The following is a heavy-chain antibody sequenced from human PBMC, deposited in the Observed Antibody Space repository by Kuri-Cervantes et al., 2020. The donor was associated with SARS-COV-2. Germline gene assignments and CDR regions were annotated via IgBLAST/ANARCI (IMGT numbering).Heavy chain of an antibody. D-gene: IGHD2-15*01. CDR1: GFTFSSYG. J-gene: IGHJ4*02. CDR2: ISSSSSYI. V-gene: IGHV3-21*01. Sequence: GESLKIPCAASGFTFSSYGMNWVRQAPGKGLEYVSSISSSSSYIYYADSVKGRFTISRDNAKNSLHLQMNSLRAEDTAVYYCARDGGGRPTHSDYWGQGTLVTVSS. CDR3: ARDGGGRPTHSDY.